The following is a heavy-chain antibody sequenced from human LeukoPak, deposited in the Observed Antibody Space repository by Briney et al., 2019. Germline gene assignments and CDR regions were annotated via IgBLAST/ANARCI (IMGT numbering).Heavy chain of an antibody. Sequence: ASVKVSCKASGYTFTSYGISWVRQAPGQGLEWMGWISAYNGNTNYAQKLQGRVTMTTDTPTSTAYMELRSLRSDDTAVYYCARDSDGGYTYYYYGVDVWGQGTTVTVSS. J-gene: IGHJ6*02. CDR1: GYTFTSYG. CDR2: ISAYNGNT. D-gene: IGHD5-12*01. CDR3: ARDSDGGYTYYYYGVDV. V-gene: IGHV1-18*01.